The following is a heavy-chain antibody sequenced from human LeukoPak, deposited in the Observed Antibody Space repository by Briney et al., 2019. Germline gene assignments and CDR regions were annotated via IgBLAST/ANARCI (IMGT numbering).Heavy chain of an antibody. CDR1: GGSISSGYY. CDR2: IYHSGST. CDR3: ARQWELRLEFDY. Sequence: SETLSLTCTVSGGSISSGYYWGWIRQPPGKGLEWIGSIYHSGSTYYNPSLKSRVTISVDTSKNQFSLKLSSVTAADTAVYYCARQWELRLEFDYWGQGTLVTVSS. D-gene: IGHD1-26*01. J-gene: IGHJ4*02. V-gene: IGHV4-38-2*02.